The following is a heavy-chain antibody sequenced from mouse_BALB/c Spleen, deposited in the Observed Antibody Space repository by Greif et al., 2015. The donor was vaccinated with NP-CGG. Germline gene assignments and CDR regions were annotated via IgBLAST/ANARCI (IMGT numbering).Heavy chain of an antibody. J-gene: IGHJ3*01. V-gene: IGHV14-3*02. Sequence: VQLVESGAKVVKPGASVKLSCTASGFNIKDTYMTWVKQRPEQGLEWIGRIVPANDNTKYDPKFQGKATITADTSSNTAYLQLSSLTSEDTAVYYCATYYYGSSGFAYWGQGTLVTVSA. CDR3: ATYYYGSSGFAY. CDR2: IVPANDNT. D-gene: IGHD1-1*01. CDR1: GFNIKDTY.